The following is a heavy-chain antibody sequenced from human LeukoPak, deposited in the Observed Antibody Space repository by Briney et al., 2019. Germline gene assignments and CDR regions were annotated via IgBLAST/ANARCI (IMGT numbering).Heavy chain of an antibody. CDR2: ITSNGGST. CDR3: AKDFSAHDYGVVTDAFDI. Sequence: GGSLRLSCSASGFTFSTNSMHWVRQAPGKGLEFVSAITSNGGSTYYADSVKGRFTISRDNSKNTLYLQMNSPRAEDTAVYYCAKDFSAHDYGVVTDAFDIWGQGTMVTVSS. V-gene: IGHV3-64*04. CDR1: GFTFSTNS. J-gene: IGHJ3*02. D-gene: IGHD4-17*01.